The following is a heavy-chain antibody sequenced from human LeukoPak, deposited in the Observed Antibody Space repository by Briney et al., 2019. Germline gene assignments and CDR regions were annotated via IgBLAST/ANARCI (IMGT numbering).Heavy chain of an antibody. CDR3: ARATDYSGTYSLDY. V-gene: IGHV1-2*02. CDR2: INPNSGGT. Sequence: GASVKVSCKASGYTFTGYYIHWVRQAPGQGLEWMGWINPNSGGTNYAQKFQGRVTMTRDTSISTAYMELSRLRSDDTAVYYCARATDYSGTYSLDYWGQGTLVTVPS. J-gene: IGHJ4*02. CDR1: GYTFTGYY. D-gene: IGHD1-26*01.